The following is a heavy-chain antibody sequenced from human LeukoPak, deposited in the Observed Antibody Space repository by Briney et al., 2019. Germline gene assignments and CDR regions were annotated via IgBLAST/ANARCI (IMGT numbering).Heavy chain of an antibody. CDR1: GYTFTGYY. CDR2: INPNSGGT. J-gene: IGHJ6*02. V-gene: IGHV1-2*02. D-gene: IGHD5-18*01. Sequence: ASVKVSGKASGYTFTGYYMHWLRQPPGQGLEWMGGINPNSGGTKYAQTFKGRVTMTRDTSISTAYMELSSLRSDDTAVYYCARDGDTYGYYYYGLDVWGQGTTVTVSS. CDR3: ARDGDTYGYYYYGLDV.